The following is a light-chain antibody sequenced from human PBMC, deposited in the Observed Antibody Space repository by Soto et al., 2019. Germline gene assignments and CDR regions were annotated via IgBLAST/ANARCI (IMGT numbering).Light chain of an antibody. Sequence: QAVVTQEPSFSVSPGRTVTLTCGLSSGSVSTSYYPSWYQQTPGQAPRTLIYSTNTRSSGVPDRFSGSILGNKAALTITGAQADDESDYYCVLDMGIGVGVFCGGTKLTVL. CDR2: STN. V-gene: IGLV8-61*01. CDR1: SGSVSTSYY. CDR3: VLDMGIGVGV. J-gene: IGLJ3*02.